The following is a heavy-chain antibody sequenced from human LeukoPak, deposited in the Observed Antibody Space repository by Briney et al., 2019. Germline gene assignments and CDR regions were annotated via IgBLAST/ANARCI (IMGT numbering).Heavy chain of an antibody. D-gene: IGHD6-19*01. Sequence: AASVKVSCKASGYTFTGYYMHWVRQAPGQGLEWMGWINPNSGGTSYAQKFQGRVTMTRDTSTSTVYMELSSLRSEDTAVYYCARTEWQWLPYFDYWGQGTLVTVSS. V-gene: IGHV1-2*02. CDR3: ARTEWQWLPYFDY. CDR2: INPNSGGT. J-gene: IGHJ4*02. CDR1: GYTFTGYY.